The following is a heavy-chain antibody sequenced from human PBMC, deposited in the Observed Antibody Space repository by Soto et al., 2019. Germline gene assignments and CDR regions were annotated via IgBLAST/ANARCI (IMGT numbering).Heavy chain of an antibody. CDR2: IDPSDSYT. D-gene: IGHD3-10*01. J-gene: IGHJ5*02. V-gene: IGHV5-10-1*01. CDR1: GYSFTSYW. Sequence: GESLKISCKGSGYSFTSYWISWVRQMPGKGLEWMGRIDPSDSYTNYSPSFQGHVTISADKSISTAYLQWSSLKASDTAMYYCARSGAEGSYYNAYNWFDPWGQGTRVTVCS. CDR3: ARSGAEGSYYNAYNWFDP.